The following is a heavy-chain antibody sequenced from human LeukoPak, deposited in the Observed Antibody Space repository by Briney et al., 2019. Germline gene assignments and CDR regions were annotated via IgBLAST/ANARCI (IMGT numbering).Heavy chain of an antibody. D-gene: IGHD4-23*01. CDR3: ARDLSTTVVTPSGY. Sequence: GRSLRLSCAASGFTFSSYGMHWVRQAPGKGLEWVSYISSSGSTIYYADSVKGRFTISRDNAKNSLYLQMNSLRAEDTAVYYCARDLSTTVVTPSGYWGQGTLVTVSS. CDR1: GFTFSSYG. CDR2: ISSSGSTI. V-gene: IGHV3-48*04. J-gene: IGHJ4*02.